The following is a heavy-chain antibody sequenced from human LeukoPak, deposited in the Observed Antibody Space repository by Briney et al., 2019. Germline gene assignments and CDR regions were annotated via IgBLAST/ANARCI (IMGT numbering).Heavy chain of an antibody. D-gene: IGHD1-14*01. V-gene: IGHV6-1*01. CDR2: TYYASQWSN. Sequence: SQTLSLTCAISGDSVSNSGVAWNWIRQSPSRGLEWLGRTYYASQWSNEYALSVKSRIAINPDTSKNQFSLQLNSVTPEDTAVYYCTRGRNSAFDYWGQGTLVTVSS. J-gene: IGHJ4*02. CDR3: TRGRNSAFDY. CDR1: GDSVSNSGVA.